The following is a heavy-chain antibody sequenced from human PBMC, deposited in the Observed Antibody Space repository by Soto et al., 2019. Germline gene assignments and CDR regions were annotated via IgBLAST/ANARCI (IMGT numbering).Heavy chain of an antibody. CDR3: ARTLYSYGPRFDY. J-gene: IGHJ4*02. CDR1: GGSISSYY. Sequence: QVQLQESGPGLVKPSETLSLTCTVSGGSISSYYWSWIRQPPGKGLEWIGYIYYSGSTNYNPSLRRRLXISVDTSKNQFSLKLSSVTAADTAVYYCARTLYSYGPRFDYWGQGTLVTVSS. V-gene: IGHV4-59*01. CDR2: IYYSGST. D-gene: IGHD5-18*01.